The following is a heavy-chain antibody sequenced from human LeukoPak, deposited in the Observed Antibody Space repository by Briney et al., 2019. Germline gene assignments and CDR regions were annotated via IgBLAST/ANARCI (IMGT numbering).Heavy chain of an antibody. CDR1: GFTFSSYS. CDR2: ISSSSSYI. J-gene: IGHJ4*02. Sequence: GGSLRLSCAASGFTFSSYSMNWVRQAPGKGLEWVSSISSSSSYIYYADSVKGRFTISRDNAKNSLYLQMNSLRAVDTAVYYCARTTKEFDILTGYYFDYWGQGTLVTVSS. V-gene: IGHV3-21*04. CDR3: ARTTKEFDILTGYYFDY. D-gene: IGHD3-9*01.